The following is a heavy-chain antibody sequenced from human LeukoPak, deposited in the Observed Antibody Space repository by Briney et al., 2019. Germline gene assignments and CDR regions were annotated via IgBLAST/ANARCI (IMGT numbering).Heavy chain of an antibody. J-gene: IGHJ4*02. V-gene: IGHV3-15*04. Sequence: GGSHRLSCAVSGFSFSDARMSWVRQTPGKGLEWVGRVESKTDGGTTDYAALVKGRFTISRDDSTNTLYLQMNSLKSEDTAVYYCTTYGSGRKFDYWGQGVLVTVSS. CDR2: VESKTDGGTT. CDR1: GFSFSDAR. CDR3: TTYGSGRKFDY. D-gene: IGHD3-10*01.